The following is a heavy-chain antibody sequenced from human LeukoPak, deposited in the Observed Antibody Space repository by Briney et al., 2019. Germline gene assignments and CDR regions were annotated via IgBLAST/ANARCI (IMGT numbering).Heavy chain of an antibody. Sequence: PGGSLRLSCAASGFTFDDYAMHWVRQAPGKGLEWVSGMSWNSGSIGYADSVKGRFTISRDNAKNSLYLQMNTLRAQDTALYYCAKDQRSGRYYYYYGMDVWGQGPTVTVSS. CDR3: AKDQRSGRYYYYYGMDV. V-gene: IGHV3-9*01. D-gene: IGHD3-3*01. CDR1: GFTFDDYA. CDR2: MSWNSGSI. J-gene: IGHJ6*02.